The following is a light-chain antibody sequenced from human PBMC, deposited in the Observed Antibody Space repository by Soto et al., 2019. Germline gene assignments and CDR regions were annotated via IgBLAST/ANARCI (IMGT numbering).Light chain of an antibody. V-gene: IGKV1-5*01. CDR1: QSISTW. CDR3: QQYNSYRT. Sequence: DIQMTQSRSTLSASVGDRVTITCRASQSISTWLAWYQQTPGTDPNLLIYDASSLESGAPSRFSGSGSGTEFTLTISSLQPDDFATYYRQQYNSYRTFGQGTKVDIK. J-gene: IGKJ2*02. CDR2: DAS.